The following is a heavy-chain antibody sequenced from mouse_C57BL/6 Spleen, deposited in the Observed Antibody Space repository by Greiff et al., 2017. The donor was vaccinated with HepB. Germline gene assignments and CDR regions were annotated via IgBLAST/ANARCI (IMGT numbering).Heavy chain of an antibody. J-gene: IGHJ2*01. CDR1: GFTFSSYA. V-gene: IGHV5-4*01. Sequence: EVHLVESGGGLVKPGGSLKLSCAASGFTFSSYAMSWVRQTPEKRLEWVATISDGGSYTYYPDNVKGRFTISRDNAKNNLYLQMSHLKSEDTAMYYCARDLHYYGSTNFDYWGQGTTLTVSS. CDR2: ISDGGSYT. CDR3: ARDLHYYGSTNFDY. D-gene: IGHD1-1*01.